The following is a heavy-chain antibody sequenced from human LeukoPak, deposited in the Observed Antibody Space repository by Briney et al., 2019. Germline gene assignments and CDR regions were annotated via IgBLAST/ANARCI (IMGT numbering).Heavy chain of an antibody. D-gene: IGHD2-2*01. V-gene: IGHV4-59*12. CDR1: GGSISSYY. CDR3: ARGVVGYCSSTSCYFYYYYYMDV. CDR2: IYYSGST. Sequence: PSETLSLTCTVSGGSISSYYWSWIRQPPGKGLEWIGYIYYSGSTNYNPSLKSRVTISVDTSKNQFSLKLSSVTAADTAVYYCARGVVGYCSSTSCYFYYYYYMDVWGKGTTVTVSS. J-gene: IGHJ6*03.